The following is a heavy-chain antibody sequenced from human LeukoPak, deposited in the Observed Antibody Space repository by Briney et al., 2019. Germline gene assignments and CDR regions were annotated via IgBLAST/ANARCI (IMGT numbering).Heavy chain of an antibody. V-gene: IGHV3-23*01. CDR1: GFTFSTYA. D-gene: IGHD3-22*01. CDR2: ITGSRST. CDR3: AIRSYYDSS. Sequence: PGGSLRLSCAASGFTFSTYAMSWVRQAPGKGLEWVSCITGSRSTYYADSVKGRFTISRDNSKNTLYLQMNSLRAEDTAVYYCAIRSYYDSSWGQGTLVTVSS. J-gene: IGHJ4*02.